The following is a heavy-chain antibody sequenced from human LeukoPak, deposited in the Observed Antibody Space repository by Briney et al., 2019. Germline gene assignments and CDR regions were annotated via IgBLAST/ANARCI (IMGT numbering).Heavy chain of an antibody. V-gene: IGHV4-59*08. CDR3: ARRVIMSAAGVPDTWLDP. CDR2: ISYSGGN. CDR1: GGSISSYY. J-gene: IGHJ5*02. D-gene: IGHD3-10*01. Sequence: SETLSLTCTVSGGSISSYYWSWIRQPPGKGLEWVGHISYSGGNKYNPSLQSRVTISMDTSTNQCSLKLSSVTAEDTAVYSCARRVIMSAAGVPDTWLDPWGQGILVTVSS.